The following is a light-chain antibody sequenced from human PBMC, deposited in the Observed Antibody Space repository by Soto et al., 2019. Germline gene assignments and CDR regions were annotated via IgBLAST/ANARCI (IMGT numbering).Light chain of an antibody. CDR1: QASGNY. Sequence: DIQMTQSPSSLSASVGDRVTITCQASQASGNYLNWYQQRPGKAPKLLIYDASNLETGVPSRFSGSGSGTDFTFTISSLQPEDIATYYCQQYDTLPYTFGQGTKLEIK. J-gene: IGKJ2*01. V-gene: IGKV1-33*01. CDR2: DAS. CDR3: QQYDTLPYT.